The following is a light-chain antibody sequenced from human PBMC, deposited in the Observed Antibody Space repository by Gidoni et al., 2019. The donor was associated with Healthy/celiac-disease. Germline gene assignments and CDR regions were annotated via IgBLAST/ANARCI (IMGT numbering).Light chain of an antibody. Sequence: SYELTQPPSVSVSPGQPASITCSGDKLGDKYACWYQQKPGQSAVLIIYQDSKRPSGIPERFSGSNSGNTATLTISGTQAMDEADYYCQAWDSSTYVVFGGGTKLTVL. V-gene: IGLV3-1*01. CDR1: KLGDKY. J-gene: IGLJ2*01. CDR2: QDS. CDR3: QAWDSSTYVV.